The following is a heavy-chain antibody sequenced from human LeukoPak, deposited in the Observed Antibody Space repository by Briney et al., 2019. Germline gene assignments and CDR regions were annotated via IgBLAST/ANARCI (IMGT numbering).Heavy chain of an antibody. D-gene: IGHD3-10*01. Sequence: KSGGSLRLSCEASGLTFSNSWMHWVRQAPGKGLVWIGEINHSGSTNYNPSLKSRVTISVDTSKNQFSLKLSSVTAADTAVYYCARGRMVRGVGWFDPWGQGTLVTVSS. CDR1: GLTFSNSW. CDR3: ARGRMVRGVGWFDP. V-gene: IGHV4-34*01. J-gene: IGHJ5*02. CDR2: INHSGST.